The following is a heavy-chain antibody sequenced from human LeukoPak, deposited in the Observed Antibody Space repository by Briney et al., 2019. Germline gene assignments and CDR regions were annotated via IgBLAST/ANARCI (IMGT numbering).Heavy chain of an antibody. D-gene: IGHD6-19*01. CDR1: GFTFSDYF. V-gene: IGHV3-11*04. Sequence: PGGSLRLSCAASGFTFSDYFMSWIRQAPGKGLEWVSYISSSGSTIYYADSVKGRFTISRDNAKNSLYLQMNSLRAEDTAVYYCAGGSDENHYYYYYMDVWGKGTTVTISS. CDR3: AGGSDENHYYYYYMDV. J-gene: IGHJ6*03. CDR2: ISSSGSTI.